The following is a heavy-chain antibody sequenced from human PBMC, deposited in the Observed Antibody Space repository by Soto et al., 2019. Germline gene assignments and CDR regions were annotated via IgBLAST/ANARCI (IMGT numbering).Heavy chain of an antibody. J-gene: IGHJ6*03. Sequence: GGSLRLSCAASGFTFSSYGMHWVRQAPGKGLEWVAVISYDGSNKYYADSVKGRFTISRDNSKNTLYLQMNSLRAEETAVYYCAKGGYFDWLSYYYYYMDVWGKGTTVTVS. CDR2: ISYDGSNK. V-gene: IGHV3-30*18. CDR1: GFTFSSYG. D-gene: IGHD3-9*01. CDR3: AKGGYFDWLSYYYYYMDV.